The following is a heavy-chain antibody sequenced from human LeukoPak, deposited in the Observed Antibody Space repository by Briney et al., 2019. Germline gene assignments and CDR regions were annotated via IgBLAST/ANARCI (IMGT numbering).Heavy chain of an antibody. J-gene: IGHJ4*02. Sequence: SETLSLTCTVSGGSISSSSYYWGWIRQPPGKGLEWIGSIYYSGSTNYNPSLKSRVTISVDTSKNQFSLKLSSVTAADTAVYYCARAEGDSSGYLYPFDYWGQGTLVTVSS. CDR2: IYYSGST. V-gene: IGHV4-39*07. D-gene: IGHD3-22*01. CDR1: GGSISSSSYY. CDR3: ARAEGDSSGYLYPFDY.